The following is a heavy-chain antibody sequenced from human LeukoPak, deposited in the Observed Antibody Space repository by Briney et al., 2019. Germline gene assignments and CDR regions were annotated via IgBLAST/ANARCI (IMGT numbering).Heavy chain of an antibody. J-gene: IGHJ4*02. CDR3: ARSLSGSYVFLYYFDY. D-gene: IGHD1-26*01. Sequence: ASVKVSCKASGGTFSSYAISWVRQAPGQGLEWMGRIIPILGIANYAQKFQGRVTITADKSTSTAYMELSSLRSEDTAVYYCARSLSGSYVFLYYFDYWGQGTLVTVSS. CDR1: GGTFSSYA. V-gene: IGHV1-69*04. CDR2: IIPILGIA.